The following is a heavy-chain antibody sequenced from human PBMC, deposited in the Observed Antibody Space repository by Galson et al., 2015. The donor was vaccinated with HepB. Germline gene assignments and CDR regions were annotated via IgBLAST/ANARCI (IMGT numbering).Heavy chain of an antibody. CDR1: GDSVSSHNAA. J-gene: IGHJ4*02. CDR2: TYYTSKWTN. V-gene: IGHV6-1*01. Sequence: CAISGDSVSSHNAAWNWIRQSPSRGLEWLGRTYYTSKWTNDYAESVKSRISIKADTSKNQFSLELNSVTPDDTAVYFCARDKYYHSSDHYFDYWGQGTLVTVSS. CDR3: ARDKYYHSSDHYFDY. D-gene: IGHD3-22*01.